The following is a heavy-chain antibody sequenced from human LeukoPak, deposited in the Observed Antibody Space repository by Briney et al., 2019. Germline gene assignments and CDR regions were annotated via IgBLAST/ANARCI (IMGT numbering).Heavy chain of an antibody. V-gene: IGHV4-31*03. Sequence: SETLSLTCTVSGGSISSGGYYWSWIRQHPGKGLEWIGYIYYSGSTYYNPSLKSRVTISVDTSKNQFSLKLSSVTAADTAVYYCARGNLSLGLAARYYYMDVWAKGPRSPSP. CDR1: GGSISSGGYY. J-gene: IGHJ6*03. CDR3: ARGNLSLGLAARYYYMDV. D-gene: IGHD6-25*01. CDR2: IYYSGST.